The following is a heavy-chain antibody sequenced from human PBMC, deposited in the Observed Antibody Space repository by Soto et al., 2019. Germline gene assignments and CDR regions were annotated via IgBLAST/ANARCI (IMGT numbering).Heavy chain of an antibody. CDR2: IYTSGST. Sequence: SETLSLTCSVSGGSNSSYYWSWIRQSAGKGLEWIGRIYTSGSTNYNPSLKSRVTMSLDTSKNQFSLKLGSVTAAATAAYHCAREGRLRYFAWSTSYYHYYGMDVWGRGTTCTVSS. CDR3: AREGRLRYFAWSTSYYHYYGMDV. V-gene: IGHV4-4*07. D-gene: IGHD3-9*01. J-gene: IGHJ6*02. CDR1: GGSNSSYY.